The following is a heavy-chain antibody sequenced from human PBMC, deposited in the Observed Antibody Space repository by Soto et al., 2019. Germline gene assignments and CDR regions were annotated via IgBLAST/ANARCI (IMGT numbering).Heavy chain of an antibody. CDR1: GYTFTSHV. J-gene: IGHJ6*02. Sequence: GASVKVSCKASGYTFTSHVINWVRQAPGQGLDWMGWISAYNGNTKYAQDLQGRVTMTTDTSTSTAYMELRSLRSDDTAMYYCARFSGGSYNTYYFYYGMDVWGQGTTVTVSS. CDR3: ARFSGGSYNTYYFYYGMDV. V-gene: IGHV1-18*04. D-gene: IGHD2-15*01. CDR2: ISAYNGNT.